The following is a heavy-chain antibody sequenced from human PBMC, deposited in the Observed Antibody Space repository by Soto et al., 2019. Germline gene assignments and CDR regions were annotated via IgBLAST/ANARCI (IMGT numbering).Heavy chain of an antibody. J-gene: IGHJ4*02. CDR1: GFSFSDAW. CDR2: IKSKTDGGTT. CDR3: TTDPHSTGTKY. D-gene: IGHD1-1*01. V-gene: IGHV3-15*01. Sequence: GSLRLSCAASGFSFSDAWMTWVRQAPGAGLEWVGHIKSKTDGGTTDYAAPVKGRFTISRDASKTTVYLQMNSLRTEDTAVYYCTTDPHSTGTKYWGQGTLVTVSS.